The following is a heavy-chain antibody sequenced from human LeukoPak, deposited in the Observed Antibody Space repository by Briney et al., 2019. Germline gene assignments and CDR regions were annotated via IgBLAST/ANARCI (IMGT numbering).Heavy chain of an antibody. Sequence: GASVKVSCKASGGTFSSYAISWVRQAPGQGLEWMGRIIPIFGTANYAQKFQGRVTITTDESTSTAYMELSSMRSEDTAVYYCARGSYSSGYSGYWGQGPLVTVSS. CDR3: ARGSYSSGYSGY. CDR2: IIPIFGTA. D-gene: IGHD3-22*01. CDR1: GGTFSSYA. V-gene: IGHV1-69*05. J-gene: IGHJ4*02.